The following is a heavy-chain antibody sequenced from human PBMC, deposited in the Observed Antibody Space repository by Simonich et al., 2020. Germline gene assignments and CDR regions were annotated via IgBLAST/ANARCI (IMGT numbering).Heavy chain of an antibody. CDR1: GFTFSSYS. Sequence: EVQLVESGGGLVKPGGSLRLSCAASGFTFSSYSMNWVRQAPGKGLEWVSSISSSSSYINYADKVKGRFPIPRENAKNSLYLQMNSLRAEDTAVYYCARWIAVAGTGAYGMDVWGQGTTVTVSS. CDR3: ARWIAVAGTGAYGMDV. D-gene: IGHD6-19*01. CDR2: ISSSSSYI. V-gene: IGHV3-21*01. J-gene: IGHJ6*02.